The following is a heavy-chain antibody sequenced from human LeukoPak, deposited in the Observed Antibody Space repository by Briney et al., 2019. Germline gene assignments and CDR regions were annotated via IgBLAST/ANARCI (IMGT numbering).Heavy chain of an antibody. J-gene: IGHJ3*02. D-gene: IGHD5-18*01. Sequence: GASVKVSCKASGYTFTSYGISWVRQAPGQGLEWMGWISAYNGNTNYAQKLQGRVTMTTDTSTSTAYMELRSLRSDDTAVYYYARDPPGYSYGLLDDAFDIWGQGTMVTVSS. V-gene: IGHV1-18*01. CDR2: ISAYNGNT. CDR1: GYTFTSYG. CDR3: ARDPPGYSYGLLDDAFDI.